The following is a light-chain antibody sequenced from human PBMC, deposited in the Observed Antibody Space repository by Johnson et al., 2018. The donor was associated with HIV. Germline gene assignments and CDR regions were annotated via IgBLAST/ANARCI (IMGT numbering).Light chain of an antibody. V-gene: IGLV1-51*02. CDR3: GTWDGGLSAYV. J-gene: IGLJ1*01. CDR1: SSNIGNNY. CDR2: EDN. Sequence: QSVLTQPPSVSAAPGQKVTISCSGSSSNIGNNYVSWYQQLPGTAPKLLIYEDNKRPSGIPDRFSGSKSGTSATLGITGLQTGDEADYYCGTWDGGLSAYVFGTGTKVTV.